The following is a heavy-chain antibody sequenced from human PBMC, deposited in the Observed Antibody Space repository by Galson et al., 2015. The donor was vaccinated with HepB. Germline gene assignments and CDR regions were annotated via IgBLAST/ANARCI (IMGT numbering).Heavy chain of an antibody. D-gene: IGHD6-19*01. Sequence: PALVKPTPTLTLTCGSSGFSLTTFGMSVSWVRQPPGKALEWLARIDWDDDTFYNSSLKTRLSIAKDTSKNQVVLTLTNLDPVDTATYYCARSSGWDLDYWGQGTLVTVSS. J-gene: IGHJ4*02. V-gene: IGHV2-70*17. CDR3: ARSSGWDLDY. CDR2: IDWDDDT. CDR1: GFSLTTFGMS.